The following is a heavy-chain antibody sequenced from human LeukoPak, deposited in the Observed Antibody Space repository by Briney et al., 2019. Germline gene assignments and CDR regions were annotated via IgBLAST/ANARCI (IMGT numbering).Heavy chain of an antibody. CDR1: GYTFTTYG. V-gene: IGHV1-18*01. Sequence: ASVKVSCKASGYTFTTYGISWVRQAPGQGLEWMGWISTYNGNTKYAQKLQGRVTMTTDTSTTTAYMELRSLRSDDTAVYYCARDRTPLVSSSTQGAWYFDLWGRGTLVTVSS. D-gene: IGHD2-2*01. CDR3: ARDRTPLVSSSTQGAWYFDL. J-gene: IGHJ2*01. CDR2: ISTYNGNT.